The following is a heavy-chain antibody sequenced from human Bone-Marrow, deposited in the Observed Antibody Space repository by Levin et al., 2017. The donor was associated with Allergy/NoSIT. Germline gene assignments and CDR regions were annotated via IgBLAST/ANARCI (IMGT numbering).Heavy chain of an antibody. D-gene: IGHD1-26*01. Sequence: GESLKISCKASGFDFTNDWIAWVRQMPGKGLELMGFVYPADSDTRYSPSFQGHVTISADKSIRTAYLQWSSLKASDTAVYYCARSMGRSYYFYYYALDVWGQGTTVTVSS. CDR1: GFDFTNDW. J-gene: IGHJ6*02. V-gene: IGHV5-51*01. CDR2: VYPADSDT. CDR3: ARSMGRSYYFYYYALDV.